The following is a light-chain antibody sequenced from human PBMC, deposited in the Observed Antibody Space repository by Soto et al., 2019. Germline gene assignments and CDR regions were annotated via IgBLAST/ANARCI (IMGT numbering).Light chain of an antibody. J-gene: IGKJ5*01. CDR1: QSLLHINGHNY. CDR2: LAS. Sequence: DIVVTQSPLSLPVTPGEPASISCRSSQSLLHINGHNYLDWSLQKPGQSPQVLIYLASNRAPGVPDRFSGNGSGTDFTLKISRVKAEDVGVYYCMQSLQTPITFGQGTRLEI. V-gene: IGKV2-28*01. CDR3: MQSLQTPIT.